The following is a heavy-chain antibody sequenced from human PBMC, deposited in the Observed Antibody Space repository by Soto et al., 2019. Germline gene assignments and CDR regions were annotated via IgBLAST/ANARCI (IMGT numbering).Heavy chain of an antibody. Sequence: SVKVSCRASGGTFSSYAISWVRQAPGQGLEWMGGIIPIFGTANYAQKFQGRVTITADKSTSTAYMELSSLRSEDTAVYYCARALHPDYYDSSGYQLGIDYWGQGTLVTVSS. J-gene: IGHJ4*02. D-gene: IGHD3-22*01. CDR2: IIPIFGTA. CDR3: ARALHPDYYDSSGYQLGIDY. V-gene: IGHV1-69*06. CDR1: GGTFSSYA.